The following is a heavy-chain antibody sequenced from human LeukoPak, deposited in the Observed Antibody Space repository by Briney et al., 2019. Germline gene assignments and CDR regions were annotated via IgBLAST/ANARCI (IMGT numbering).Heavy chain of an antibody. Sequence: GGSLRLSCAASGFIFSNYAMTWVRQAPGKGLEWVSVISGSGDTTYYGDSVKGRFTISRDNSENTLFLQMNSLRDEDTAVYYCAREVDYGMDVWGKGTTVIVPS. CDR3: AREVDYGMDV. D-gene: IGHD1-26*01. CDR2: ISGSGDTT. J-gene: IGHJ6*04. CDR1: GFIFSNYA. V-gene: IGHV3-23*01.